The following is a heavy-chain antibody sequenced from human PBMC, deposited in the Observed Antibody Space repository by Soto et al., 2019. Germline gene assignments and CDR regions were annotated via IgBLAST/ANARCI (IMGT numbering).Heavy chain of an antibody. V-gene: IGHV3-33*01. CDR1: GFTFSNYG. CDR2: ILNDGSNR. Sequence: QVQLVESGGGVVQPGRSLRLSCAASGFTFSNYGIHLVRQAPGKGLEWVAVILNDGSNRYHADSVKDRFTISRDNSKNTLYLQMNSLRAEDTAVYYRARDDEYSGNGLDVWGQGTTVTVS. CDR3: ARDDEYSGNGLDV. D-gene: IGHD3-10*01. J-gene: IGHJ6*02.